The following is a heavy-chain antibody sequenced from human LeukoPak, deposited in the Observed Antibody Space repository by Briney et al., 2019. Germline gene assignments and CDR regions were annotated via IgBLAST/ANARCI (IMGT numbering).Heavy chain of an antibody. CDR2: IRSKAYGGTT. V-gene: IGHV3-49*03. CDR3: TRDGDSSGLYFDY. J-gene: IGHJ4*02. CDR1: GFTFGDYA. D-gene: IGHD6-19*01. Sequence: PGRSLRLSCTASGFTFGDYAVSWFRQAPGKGLEWVGFIRSKAYGGTTEYAASVKGRSTISRDDSKSIAYLQMNSLKTEDTAVYYCTRDGDSSGLYFDYWGQGTLVTASS.